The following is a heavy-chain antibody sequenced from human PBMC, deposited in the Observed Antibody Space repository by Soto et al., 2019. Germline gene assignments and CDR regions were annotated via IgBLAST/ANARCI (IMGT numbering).Heavy chain of an antibody. CDR1: GFTVSSFP. D-gene: IGHD6-19*01. J-gene: IGHJ4*02. V-gene: IGHV3-23*01. CDR2: ISSSGDDS. CDR3: GRKVAGSI. Sequence: EMHLLESGGGLVKPGGSLRLSCAASGFTVSSFPMTWVRQAPGKGLEWVSSISSSGDDSFYADSVKGRFTISRDSSTNILLLQLSSLRAEDTAVYYCGRKVAGSIWGQGTLVTVSS.